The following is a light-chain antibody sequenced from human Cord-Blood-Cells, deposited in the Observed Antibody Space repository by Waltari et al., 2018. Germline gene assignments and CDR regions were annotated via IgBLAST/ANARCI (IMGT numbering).Light chain of an antibody. CDR1: QCVSSN. V-gene: IGKV3-15*01. CDR3: QQYNNWPFT. J-gene: IGKJ3*01. CDR2: GAS. Sequence: EIVMTQSPATLSVSPGERANLSCRASQCVSSNLAWYQQKPGQAPRLLIYGASTRATGIPARFSGSGSGTEFTLTISSLQSEDFAVYYCQQYNNWPFTFGPGTKVDIK.